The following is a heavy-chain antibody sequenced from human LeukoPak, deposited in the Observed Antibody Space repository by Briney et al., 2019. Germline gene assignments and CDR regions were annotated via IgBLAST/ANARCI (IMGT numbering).Heavy chain of an antibody. V-gene: IGHV3-43*02. D-gene: IGHD6-19*01. CDR3: ARESERSGWYDY. Sequence: GGSLRLSCAAPGFIFDDYAIHWVRQAPGKGLEWVSLISGDGGSTFYADSVKGRFTISRDNSKNSLYLQMSSLRSEDTALYYCARESERSGWYDYWGQGTQVTVSS. J-gene: IGHJ4*02. CDR2: ISGDGGST. CDR1: GFIFDDYA.